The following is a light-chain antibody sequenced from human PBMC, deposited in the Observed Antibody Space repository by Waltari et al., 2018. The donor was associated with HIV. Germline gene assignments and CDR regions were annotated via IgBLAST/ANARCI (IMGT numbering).Light chain of an antibody. CDR2: DNS. CDR3: GTWDRTLGGGV. V-gene: IGLV1-51*01. CDR1: SPNIGNDC. J-gene: IGLJ3*02. Sequence: QSVLTHPPSVSAPPGQKVTISCPNSSPNIGNDCLSWYQHVPGAAPRLLIYDNSKRPSGIPVRFSGSESGTSATLAIPGLQTGDEADYYCGTWDRTLGGGVFGGGTKLTVL.